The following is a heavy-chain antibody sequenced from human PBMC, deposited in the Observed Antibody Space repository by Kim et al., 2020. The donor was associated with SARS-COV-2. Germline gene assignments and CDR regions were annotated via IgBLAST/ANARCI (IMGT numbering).Heavy chain of an antibody. J-gene: IGHJ5*02. V-gene: IGHV3-30*07. D-gene: IGHD5-12*01. Sequence: VKGRFTISRDNSKSTTYLQMNSLRAEDTAVYYCTRYDDRGYGSGTNGIDPWGQGTTVTVSS. CDR3: TRYDDRGYGSGTNGIDP.